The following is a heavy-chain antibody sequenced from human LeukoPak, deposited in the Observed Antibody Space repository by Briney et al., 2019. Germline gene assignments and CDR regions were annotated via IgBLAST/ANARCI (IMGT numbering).Heavy chain of an antibody. CDR3: ASAIAVAGTDPMSAFDI. J-gene: IGHJ3*02. V-gene: IGHV1-45*02. D-gene: IGHD6-19*01. CDR1: GYTFTSYY. CDR2: ITPFNGNT. Sequence: ASVKVSCKASGYTFTSYYMHWVRQAPGQALEWMGWITPFNGNTNYAQKFQDRVTITRDRSMSTAYMELSSLRSEDTAMYYCASAIAVAGTDPMSAFDIWGQGTMVTVSS.